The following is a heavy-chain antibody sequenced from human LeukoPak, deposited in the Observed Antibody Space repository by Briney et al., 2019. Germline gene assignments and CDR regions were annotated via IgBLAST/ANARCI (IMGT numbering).Heavy chain of an antibody. D-gene: IGHD5-12*01. J-gene: IGHJ4*02. V-gene: IGHV1-3*01. CDR1: GYTFSNYA. Sequence: ASVKVSCKASGYTFSNYAMHWVRQAPGQRLEWMGWINAGNGNTKYSQKLQGRVTITRDTSASTAYMELSSLRSEDTAVYYCATDGQLGPYGGYGDYWGQGTLVTVSS. CDR2: INAGNGNT. CDR3: ATDGQLGPYGGYGDY.